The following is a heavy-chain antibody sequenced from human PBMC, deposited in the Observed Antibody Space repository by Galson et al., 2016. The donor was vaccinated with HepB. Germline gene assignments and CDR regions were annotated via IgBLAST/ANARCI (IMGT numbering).Heavy chain of an antibody. D-gene: IGHD3-10*01. CDR1: GGTFSSFA. CDR2: IIPMFGTP. V-gene: IGHV1-69*13. J-gene: IGHJ3*01. Sequence: SVKVSCKASGGTFSSFAINWVRQAPGQGLEWMGGIIPMFGTPNYAQKFRGRVTVTADESTSTAYMVLSSLRSQDTAVYYCASHTRGQYDSGRYEFNYWGQGTMVTVSS. CDR3: ASHTRGQYDSGRYEFNY.